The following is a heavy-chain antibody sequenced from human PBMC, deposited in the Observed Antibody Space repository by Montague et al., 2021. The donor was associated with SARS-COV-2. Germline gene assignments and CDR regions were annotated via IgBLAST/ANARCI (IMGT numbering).Heavy chain of an antibody. V-gene: IGHV4-61*08. D-gene: IGHD3-22*01. Sequence: SETLSLTCSVSSGSIISSGYYWSWIRQPPGRGLEWIGYIYYSGSTDYSPSLKSRVTISLDTSKNQFSLKVTSVTAADTAVYYCARGGGYYNYGLDVWGPGTTVTVSS. CDR1: SGSIISSGYY. CDR2: IYYSGST. CDR3: ARGGGYYNYGLDV. J-gene: IGHJ6*02.